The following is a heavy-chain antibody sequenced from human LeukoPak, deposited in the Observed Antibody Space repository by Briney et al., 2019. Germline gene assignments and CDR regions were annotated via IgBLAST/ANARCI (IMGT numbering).Heavy chain of an antibody. V-gene: IGHV3-21*04. Sequence: GGSLRLSCAASGFTFSSYSMNWVRQAPGKGLEWVSSISSRSTYIYHADSVKGRFTISRDNAKNSLFLQMNSLRAEDTAVYYCAKNPRGGYQPFCDYWGQGTLVTVSS. CDR1: GFTFSSYS. CDR2: ISSRSTYI. D-gene: IGHD4-23*01. J-gene: IGHJ4*02. CDR3: AKNPRGGYQPFCDY.